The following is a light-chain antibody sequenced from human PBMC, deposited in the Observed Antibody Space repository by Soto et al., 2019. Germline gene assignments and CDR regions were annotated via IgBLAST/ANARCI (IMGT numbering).Light chain of an antibody. J-gene: IGLJ1*01. CDR2: SNN. CDR1: SSNIGSNT. Sequence: QSVLTQPPSASGTPGQRVTISCSGSSSNIGSNTVNWYRQLPGTAPKLLIYSNNQRPSGVPDRFSGSKSGTSASLAISGLQSEDEAEYYCAAWDDSLNGLYVFGTGTKLTVL. V-gene: IGLV1-44*01. CDR3: AAWDDSLNGLYV.